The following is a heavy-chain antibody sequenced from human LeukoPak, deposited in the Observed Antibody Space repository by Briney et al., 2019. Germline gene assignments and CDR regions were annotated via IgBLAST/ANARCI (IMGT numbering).Heavy chain of an antibody. V-gene: IGHV4-39*01. CDR2: IYYSVTT. CDR3: ARSHLRFLEWPLEGPYYYYYMDV. J-gene: IGHJ6*03. CDR1: GGSISSSIYY. Sequence: LSETLSLTSIVSGGSISSSIYYWGWIRQPPGKGLEWIGTIYYSVTTYYDPSLESRVTIFEDTSKNQFSLMLTSVTAADTAVYYCARSHLRFLEWPLEGPYYYYYMDVWGKGTTVTVSS. D-gene: IGHD3-3*01.